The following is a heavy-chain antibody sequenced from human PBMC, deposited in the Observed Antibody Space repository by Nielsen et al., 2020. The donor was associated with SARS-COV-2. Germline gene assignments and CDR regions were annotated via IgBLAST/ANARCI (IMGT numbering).Heavy chain of an antibody. D-gene: IGHD5-12*01. CDR1: GFTFSSYG. J-gene: IGHJ5*02. Sequence: SLKISCAASGFTFSSYGMHWVRQAPGKGLEWVSGISWNSGSIGYADSVKGRFTISRDNAKNSLYLQMNSLRAEDTALYYCAKGDDSGYDPWGQGTLVTVSS. CDR3: AKGDDSGYDP. V-gene: IGHV3-9*01. CDR2: ISWNSGSI.